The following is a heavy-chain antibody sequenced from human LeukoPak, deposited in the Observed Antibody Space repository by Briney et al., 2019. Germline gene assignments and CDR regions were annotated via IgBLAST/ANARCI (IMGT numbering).Heavy chain of an antibody. V-gene: IGHV3-23*01. D-gene: IGHD6-19*01. CDR2: INTNGDRT. CDR1: GFTFTDYA. Sequence: GGSLRLSCAASGFTFTDYAVTWVRQAPGKGLEWVSGINTNGDRTSYADSVKGRFTISRDNSKNTLYLQMNSLRGEDTAVYYCAKSHPYSTGWYSTPFDSWGQGTLVTVSS. J-gene: IGHJ4*02. CDR3: AKSHPYSTGWYSTPFDS.